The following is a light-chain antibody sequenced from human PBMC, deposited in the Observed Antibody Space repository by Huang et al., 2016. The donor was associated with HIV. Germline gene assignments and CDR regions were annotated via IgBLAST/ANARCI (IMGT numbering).Light chain of an antibody. Sequence: EIVLTQSPATLSLSPGERATLSCRASQGLANYLAWYQQKPGQAPRLLIYDASNGATGIPARFSGSGSGTDFTLTISSLEPEDFAVYYCQQRGNWQLTFGGGTKVEMK. CDR1: QGLANY. J-gene: IGKJ4*01. CDR2: DAS. V-gene: IGKV3-11*01. CDR3: QQRGNWQLT.